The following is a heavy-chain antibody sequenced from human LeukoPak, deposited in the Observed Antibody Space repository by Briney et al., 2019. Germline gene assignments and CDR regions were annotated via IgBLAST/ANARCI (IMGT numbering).Heavy chain of an antibody. J-gene: IGHJ4*02. CDR2: IYYSRST. V-gene: IGHV4-59*01. Sequence: KPSETLSLTCTVSGGSISNYYWSWIRQPPGKGLEWIGYIYYSRSTNYNPSLKSRVTISVDTSKNQFSLKLSSVTAADTAVYYCARGGYSYEARYYFDYWGQGTLVTVSS. CDR1: GGSISNYY. D-gene: IGHD5-18*01. CDR3: ARGGYSYEARYYFDY.